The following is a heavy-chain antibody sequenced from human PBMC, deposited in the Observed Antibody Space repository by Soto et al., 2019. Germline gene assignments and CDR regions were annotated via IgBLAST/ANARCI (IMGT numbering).Heavy chain of an antibody. Sequence: ASVKVYGKDCGYTFTSYGIRWVSQAPGHRQEWMGWISAYNGNTNYAQKLQGRVTMTTDTSTSTAYMELRSLRSDDTAVYYCAREGTYYDFWSGYDDPNWFDPWGQGTLVTVSS. CDR2: ISAYNGNT. CDR3: AREGTYYDFWSGYDDPNWFDP. V-gene: IGHV1-18*01. D-gene: IGHD3-3*01. CDR1: GYTFTSYG. J-gene: IGHJ5*02.